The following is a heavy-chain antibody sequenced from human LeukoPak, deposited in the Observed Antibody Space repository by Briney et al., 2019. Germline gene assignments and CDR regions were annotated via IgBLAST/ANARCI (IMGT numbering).Heavy chain of an antibody. CDR3: ARGDGYDPFDY. CDR2: INWNGGST. V-gene: IGHV3-20*04. J-gene: IGHJ4*02. Sequence: GGSLRLSCAASGFTFDDYGLSWVRQAPGKGLEWVSTINWNGGSTGYADSVKGRFTISRDNAKNSLYLQMNSLRAEDTALYYCARGDGYDPFDYWGQGTLVTVSS. D-gene: IGHD5-12*01. CDR1: GFTFDDYG.